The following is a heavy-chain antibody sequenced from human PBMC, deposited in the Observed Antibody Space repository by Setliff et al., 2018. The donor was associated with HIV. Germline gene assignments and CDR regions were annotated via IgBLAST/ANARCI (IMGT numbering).Heavy chain of an antibody. D-gene: IGHD5-12*01. J-gene: IGHJ4*02. V-gene: IGHV1-46*01. CDR2: INPSGGST. Sequence: VASVKVSCKASGYTFTSYYMHWVRQAPGQGLEWMGIINPSGGSTSYAQKFQGRVTMTRGTSSGTVYMELSGLRFEDTAMYYCARVGERWLQFYYFDNWGQGTLVTVSS. CDR1: GYTFTSYY. CDR3: ARVGERWLQFYYFDN.